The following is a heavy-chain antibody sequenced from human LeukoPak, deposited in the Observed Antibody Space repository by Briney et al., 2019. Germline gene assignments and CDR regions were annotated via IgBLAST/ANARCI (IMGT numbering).Heavy chain of an antibody. V-gene: IGHV3-15*01. D-gene: IGHD2-2*01. Sequence: GGSLRLSCTASGFTFFNAWMSWVRPAPGKGLEWVGRIKSKTDGGTTDYAAPVKGRFTISRDDSKNTLSLQMNSLKTEDTAVYYCTTAPSAFDIWGQGTMVTVSS. CDR3: TTAPSAFDI. CDR2: IKSKTDGGTT. J-gene: IGHJ3*02. CDR1: GFTFFNAW.